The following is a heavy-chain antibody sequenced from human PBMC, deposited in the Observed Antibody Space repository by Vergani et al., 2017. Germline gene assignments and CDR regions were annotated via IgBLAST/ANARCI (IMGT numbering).Heavy chain of an antibody. J-gene: IGHJ4*02. Sequence: VQLLESGGGLVQPGGSLRLSCAASGFTFSSYAMSWVRQAPGKGLEWIGEIYHSGSTNYNPSLKSRVTISVDKSKNQFSLKLSSVTAADTAVYYCASNGYYCLDYWGRGTLVTVSS. D-gene: IGHD3-22*01. CDR1: GFTFSSYAM. CDR2: IYHSGST. CDR3: ASNGYYCLDY. V-gene: IGHV4-4*02.